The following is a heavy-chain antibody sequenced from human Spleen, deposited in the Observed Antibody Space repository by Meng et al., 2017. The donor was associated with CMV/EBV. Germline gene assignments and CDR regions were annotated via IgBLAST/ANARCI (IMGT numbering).Heavy chain of an antibody. CDR1: GFTFSRFS. V-gene: IGHV3-21*01. CDR3: ARDSITTAGTFNY. D-gene: IGHD6-13*01. J-gene: IGHJ4*02. Sequence: GESLKISCVVFGFTFSRFSMNWVRQAPGKGLDWVSSISSSTSHTDHADSLKGRFTVSRDNAKNSLYLQMNSLRADDTGVYYCARDSITTAGTFNYWGQGTLVTVSS. CDR2: ISSSTSHT.